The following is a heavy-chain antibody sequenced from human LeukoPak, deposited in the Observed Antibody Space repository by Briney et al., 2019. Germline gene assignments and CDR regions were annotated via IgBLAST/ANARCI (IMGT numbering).Heavy chain of an antibody. V-gene: IGHV1-8*01. J-gene: IGHJ3*02. D-gene: IGHD3-22*01. CDR2: MNPNSGNT. CDR1: GYTFTSYD. CDR3: ARGDSTYDAFDI. Sequence: APVKVSCKASGYTFTSYDINWVRQATGQGLEWMGWMNPNSGNTGYAQKFQGRVTMTRNTSISTAYMELSSLRSEDTAVYYCARGDSTYDAFDIWGQGTMVTVSS.